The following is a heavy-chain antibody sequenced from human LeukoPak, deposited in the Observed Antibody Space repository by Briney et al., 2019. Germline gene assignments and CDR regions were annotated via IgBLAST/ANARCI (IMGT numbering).Heavy chain of an antibody. J-gene: IGHJ4*02. CDR3: ARGSGYGGNSD. D-gene: IGHD4-23*01. CDR1: GDSFSTNSYY. V-gene: IGHV4-61*02. CDR2: VFTRGTT. Sequence: SETLSLTRTVSGDSFSTNSYYWSWLRQPAGKGRVWFGRVFTRGTTNYNPSLKSRVTISVDTSKNQFSLKLSSVTAADTAVYYCARGSGYGGNSDWGQGALVTVSS.